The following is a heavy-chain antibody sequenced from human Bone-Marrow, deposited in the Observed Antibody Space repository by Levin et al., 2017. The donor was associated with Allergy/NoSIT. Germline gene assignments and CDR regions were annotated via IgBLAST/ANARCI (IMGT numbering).Heavy chain of an antibody. Sequence: GESLKISCQTSGYTFTSYDINWVRQATGQGLEWMGWMNPNSGNTGYAQKFQGRVTMTRNTSISTAYMELSSLRSEDTAVYYCARGRRHPDYGAVEWGQGTLVTVSS. CDR3: ARGRRHPDYGAVE. D-gene: IGHD4-17*01. J-gene: IGHJ4*02. V-gene: IGHV1-8*01. CDR2: MNPNSGNT. CDR1: GYTFTSYD.